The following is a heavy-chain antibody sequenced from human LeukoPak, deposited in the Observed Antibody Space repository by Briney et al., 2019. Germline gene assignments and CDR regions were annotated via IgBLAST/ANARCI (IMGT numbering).Heavy chain of an antibody. Sequence: GSLRLSCAASGFTVSSNYMSWVRQPPGKGLEWIGEINHSGSTNYNPSLKRRVTISVDTSQNQFSVRLSSVTAADTAVYYCARGRYLTTGGGAAAGFLDYWGQGTLVTVSS. CDR1: GFTVSSNY. CDR3: ARGRYLTTGGGAAAGFLDY. J-gene: IGHJ4*02. V-gene: IGHV4-34*01. D-gene: IGHD6-13*01. CDR2: INHSGST.